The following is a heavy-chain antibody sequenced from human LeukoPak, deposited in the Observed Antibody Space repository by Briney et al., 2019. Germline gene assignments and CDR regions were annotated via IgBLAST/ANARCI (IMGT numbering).Heavy chain of an antibody. CDR1: GGSISSYY. Sequence: SETLSLTCTVSGGSISSYYWSWIRQPPGKGLEWIGYIYYGGSTNYNPSLKSRVTISVDTSKNQFSLKLSSVTAADTAVYYCARNLIRSRWPEYFHHWGQGTLVTVSS. V-gene: IGHV4-59*01. CDR2: IYYGGST. CDR3: ARNLIRSRWPEYFHH. D-gene: IGHD6-13*01. J-gene: IGHJ1*01.